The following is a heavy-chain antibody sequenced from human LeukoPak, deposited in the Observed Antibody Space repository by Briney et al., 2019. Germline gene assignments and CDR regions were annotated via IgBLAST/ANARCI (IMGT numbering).Heavy chain of an antibody. CDR2: IHDDGRT. J-gene: IGHJ5*02. V-gene: IGHV4-39*06. Sequence: PSETLSLTCSVSGGSISDSITWGWVRQPPGKGLEWLANIHDDGRTAPNPSLRSRLTISQDRSKNQFPLQVSSVTAADTAFYYCAKVLTAAGLDLWGQGILVTVSS. CDR3: AKVLTAAGLDL. D-gene: IGHD6-25*01. CDR1: GGSISDSIT.